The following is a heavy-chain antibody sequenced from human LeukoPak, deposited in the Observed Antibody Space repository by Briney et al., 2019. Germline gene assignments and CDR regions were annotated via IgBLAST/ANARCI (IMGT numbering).Heavy chain of an antibody. D-gene: IGHD6-19*01. Sequence: GGSLRLSCADSGFTFPKFWMAWVRQAPGKGLEWVANIKEDGSEKYYVDSVKGRFTISKDNAKNSLYLQMNSLRAEDTALYHCARAQSSGWYLGTFDIWGQGTMVTVSS. J-gene: IGHJ3*02. CDR2: IKEDGSEK. CDR1: GFTFPKFW. V-gene: IGHV3-7*03. CDR3: ARAQSSGWYLGTFDI.